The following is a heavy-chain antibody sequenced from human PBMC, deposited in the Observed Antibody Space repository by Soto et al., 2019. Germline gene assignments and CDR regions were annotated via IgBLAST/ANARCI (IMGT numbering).Heavy chain of an antibody. CDR3: AKDISTIFGVVISPYYYYYGMDV. J-gene: IGHJ6*02. V-gene: IGHV3-30*18. CDR2: ISYYGSNK. CDR1: AFSLSSYG. Sequence: GLTLRLSCSASAFSLSSYGMHRFRQAPGKGLQWGAVISYYGSNKYYAGSVKGRFTISRDNSKNTVYLQMNSRRAEDTAVYYCAKDISTIFGVVISPYYYYYGMDVWGQGTTVAVSS. D-gene: IGHD3-3*01.